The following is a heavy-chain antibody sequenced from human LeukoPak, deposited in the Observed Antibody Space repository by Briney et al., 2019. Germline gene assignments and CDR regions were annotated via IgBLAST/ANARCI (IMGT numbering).Heavy chain of an antibody. CDR1: GYTFTSYG. Sequence: ASVKVSCKASGYTFTSYGISWVRQAPGQGLEWMGWISAYNGNTNYAQKLQGRVTMTTDTSTSTAYMELRSLRSDDTAVYYCARELRFVDPPDYYYYGMDVWGQGTTVTVSS. CDR2: ISAYNGNT. J-gene: IGHJ6*02. CDR3: ARELRFVDPPDYYYYGMDV. D-gene: IGHD4-17*01. V-gene: IGHV1-18*01.